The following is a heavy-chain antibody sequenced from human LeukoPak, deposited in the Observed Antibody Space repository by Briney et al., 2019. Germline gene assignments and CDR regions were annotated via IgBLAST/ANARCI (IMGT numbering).Heavy chain of an antibody. J-gene: IGHJ4*02. CDR3: ARGIAARPTFDY. V-gene: IGHV3-21*01. D-gene: IGHD6-6*01. Sequence: RGSLRLSCAASGFTFSSYSMNWVRQAPGKGLEWVSSISSSSSYIYYADSVKGRFTISRDNAKNSLYLQMNSLGAEDTAVYYCARGIAARPTFDYWGQGTLVTVSS. CDR1: GFTFSSYS. CDR2: ISSSSSYI.